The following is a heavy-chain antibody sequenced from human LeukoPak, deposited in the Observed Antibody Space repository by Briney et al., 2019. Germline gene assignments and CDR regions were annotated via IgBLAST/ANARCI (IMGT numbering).Heavy chain of an antibody. V-gene: IGHV4-34*01. CDR3: ARASPRYSSEPMYYFDY. J-gene: IGHJ4*02. Sequence: SETLSLTCAVYGGSFSGYYWSWIRQPPGKGLEWIGEINHSGSTNYNPSLKSRVTISVDTSKNQFSLKLNSVTAADTAVYYCARASPRYSSEPMYYFDYWGQGTLVTVSS. CDR2: INHSGST. D-gene: IGHD6-19*01. CDR1: GGSFSGYY.